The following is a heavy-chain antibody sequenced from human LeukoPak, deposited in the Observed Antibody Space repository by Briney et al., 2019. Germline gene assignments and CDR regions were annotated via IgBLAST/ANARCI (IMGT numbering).Heavy chain of an antibody. CDR1: GFTFSTYS. D-gene: IGHD1-7*01. CDR3: ARGSQGTTYFVY. Sequence: PGGSLRLSCAASGFTFSTYSMNWVRQAPGKGLEWVSYVSSSGSSKYHVDSVKGRFTISRDNAKNSLYLQMNGLRDEDTAVYYCARGSQGTTYFVYWGQGTLVTVSS. V-gene: IGHV3-48*02. J-gene: IGHJ4*02. CDR2: VSSSGSSK.